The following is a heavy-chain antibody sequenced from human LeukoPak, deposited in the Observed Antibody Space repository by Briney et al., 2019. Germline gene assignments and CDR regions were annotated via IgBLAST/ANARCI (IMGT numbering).Heavy chain of an antibody. J-gene: IGHJ4*02. CDR1: GFTFSSYW. D-gene: IGHD2-2*01. CDR2: INSDGSST. V-gene: IGHV3-74*01. CDR3: ATASRYCSSTSCRDY. Sequence: PGGSLRLSCAASGFTFSSYWMHWVRHAPGKGLVWVSRINSDGSSTSYADSVKGRFTISRDNAKNTLYLQMNSLRAEDTAVYYRATASRYCSSTSCRDYWGQGTLVTVSS.